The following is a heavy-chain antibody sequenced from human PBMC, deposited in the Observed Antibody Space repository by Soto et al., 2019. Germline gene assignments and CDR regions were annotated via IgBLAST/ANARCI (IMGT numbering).Heavy chain of an antibody. D-gene: IGHD5-18*01. V-gene: IGHV1-46*01. J-gene: IGHJ1*01. Sequence: ASVKVSCKASGYTFTRDQIHWVRQAPGQGLEWMGMIDPSGGKTNYAQKFQGRVTMTRDTSTSTVYMALSSLRSEDTAIYFCARVMRSLLSITALDTWGQGSLVTVSS. CDR1: GYTFTRDQ. CDR3: ARVMRSLLSITALDT. CDR2: IDPSGGKT.